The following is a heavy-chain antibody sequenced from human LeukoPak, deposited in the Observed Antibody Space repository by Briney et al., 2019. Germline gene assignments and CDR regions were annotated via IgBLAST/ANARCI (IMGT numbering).Heavy chain of an antibody. CDR2: IYTSGST. CDR1: GGSISSYY. Sequence: PSETLSLTCTVSGGSISSYYWSWIRQPAGKGLEWIGRIYTSGSTNYNPSLKSRVTMSVDTSKNQFSLKLSSVTAADTAVYYCAREARPDYYYYYYTDVWGKGTTVTVSS. V-gene: IGHV4-4*07. D-gene: IGHD6-6*01. CDR3: AREARPDYYYYYYTDV. J-gene: IGHJ6*03.